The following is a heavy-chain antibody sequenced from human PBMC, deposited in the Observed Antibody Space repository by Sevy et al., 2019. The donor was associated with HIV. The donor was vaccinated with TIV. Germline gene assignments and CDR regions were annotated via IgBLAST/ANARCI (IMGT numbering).Heavy chain of an antibody. V-gene: IGHV3-7*01. J-gene: IGHJ4*01. D-gene: IGHD3-3*01. CDR3: TTSFGGIAGDDFDY. CDR2: INQDGGAK. Sequence: GGSLRLSCAASGFTLSTTWMTWVRQAPGKGLEWVANINQDGGAKYYVDSVKGRFTISRDNTKNSLYLQMRSLRVEDTAVYYCTTSFGGIAGDDFDYWGQGTLVTVSS. CDR1: GFTLSTTW.